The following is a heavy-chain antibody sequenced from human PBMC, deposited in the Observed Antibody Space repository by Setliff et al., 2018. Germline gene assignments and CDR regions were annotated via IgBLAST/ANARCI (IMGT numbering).Heavy chain of an antibody. D-gene: IGHD3-16*01. CDR2: INHSGST. CDR3: ARDEGGFLQLDH. J-gene: IGHJ4*02. Sequence: PSETLSLTCAVYGGSFSGYYWSWIRQPPGKGLEWIGEINHSGSTKCNPSLKSRVTLSLDTSKNHFSLSLTSVTAADTAMYYCARDEGGFLQLDHWGLGNLVTVSS. V-gene: IGHV4-34*01. CDR1: GGSFSGYY.